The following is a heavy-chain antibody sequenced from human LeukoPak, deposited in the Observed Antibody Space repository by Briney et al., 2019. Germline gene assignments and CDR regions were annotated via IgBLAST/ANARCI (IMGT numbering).Heavy chain of an antibody. CDR1: GYIFTGYF. D-gene: IGHD3-10*01. CDR2: INTGGGST. V-gene: IGHV1-46*01. Sequence: ASVKVSCKASGYIFTGYFMHWVRQAPGQGLEWMGVINTGGGSTTYAQKFQGRVTITRDMSTNTAYMELSSLRSEDTAVYYCAADSTPMVRGTIIAFGYWGQGTQVTVSS. J-gene: IGHJ4*02. CDR3: AADSTPMVRGTIIAFGY.